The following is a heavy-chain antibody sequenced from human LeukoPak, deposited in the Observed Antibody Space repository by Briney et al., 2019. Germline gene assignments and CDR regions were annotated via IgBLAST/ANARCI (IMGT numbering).Heavy chain of an antibody. J-gene: IGHJ4*02. CDR1: DFSVNNNY. Sequence: PGGSLRLSCAASDFSVNNNYMNWVRQAPGKGLEWVSLMDTFGGIYYRDSVKGRFTISRDNSKNTLYLQMNTLSAEDTAIYYCAGGSYYGSGGRPGYFDHWGQGVLVTVSS. CDR3: AGGSYYGSGGRPGYFDH. CDR2: MDTFGGI. D-gene: IGHD3-10*01. V-gene: IGHV3-53*01.